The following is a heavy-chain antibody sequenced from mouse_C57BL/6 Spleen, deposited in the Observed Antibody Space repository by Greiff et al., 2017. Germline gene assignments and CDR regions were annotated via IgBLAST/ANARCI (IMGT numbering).Heavy chain of an antibody. CDR2: ILPGSGGT. CDR1: GYTFTGYW. CDR3: ARGGGGTNYYAMDY. V-gene: IGHV1-9*01. D-gene: IGHD4-1*01. Sequence: QVQLQQSGAELMKPGASVKLSCKATGYTFTGYWIDWVKQRPGHGLEWIGEILPGSGGTNYNGKFKGKATFTADTSSHTAYMQLSSLTTADADIYDCARGGGGTNYYAMDYWGQGTSVTVSS. J-gene: IGHJ4*01.